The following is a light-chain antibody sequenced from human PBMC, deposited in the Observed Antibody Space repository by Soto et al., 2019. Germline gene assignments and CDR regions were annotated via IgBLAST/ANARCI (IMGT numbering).Light chain of an antibody. Sequence: IPLTQSPSSLSASVGDRVTITCRASQGINSFLAWYQQKPGKAPKLLIYGASTLQSGVPSRFSGSGSGTDFSLTSSSLEPEDFATYYCQQHTNYRFTFGQGTKLQIK. CDR2: GAS. CDR1: QGINSF. V-gene: IGKV1-9*01. J-gene: IGKJ2*01. CDR3: QQHTNYRFT.